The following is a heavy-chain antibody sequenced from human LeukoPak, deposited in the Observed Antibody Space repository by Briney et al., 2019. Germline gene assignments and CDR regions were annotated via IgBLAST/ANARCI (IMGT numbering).Heavy chain of an antibody. Sequence: GGSLRLSCAASGFTFSASWMHCVRQAPGKGLVWVSRIDTDGSSATYADSVKGRFTISRDNAKNTVYLQMNSLRVEDTGVYYCASALTTVTPHFHYWGQGTLVTVSS. J-gene: IGHJ4*02. CDR3: ASALTTVTPHFHY. V-gene: IGHV3-74*01. CDR1: GFTFSASW. CDR2: IDTDGSSA. D-gene: IGHD4-17*01.